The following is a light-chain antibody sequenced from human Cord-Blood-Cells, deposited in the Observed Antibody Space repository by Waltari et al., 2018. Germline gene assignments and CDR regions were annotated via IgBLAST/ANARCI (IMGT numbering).Light chain of an antibody. Sequence: DIQMTQSPFTLSASVGDRVTITCRASQSISSWLAWYQQKPGKAPKLLIYDASSLESGVPSRFSGSGSGTEFTLTISSLQPDDFATYYCQQYNSYDTFGQGTKLEIK. CDR2: DAS. J-gene: IGKJ2*01. CDR1: QSISSW. V-gene: IGKV1-5*01. CDR3: QQYNSYDT.